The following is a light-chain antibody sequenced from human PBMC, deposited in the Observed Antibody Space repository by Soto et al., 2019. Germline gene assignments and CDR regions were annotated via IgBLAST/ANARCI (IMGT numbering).Light chain of an antibody. CDR2: DAS. V-gene: IGKV3-11*01. J-gene: IGKJ4*01. CDR3: QQRTNWPLLT. CDR1: QSVSSS. Sequence: ENVLTQSPATLSLSPGERATLSCRASQSVSSSLAWYQQKPGQAPRLLIYDASNRATGIPARFSGSGSGTDFTLTIDSLESEHFAVYYCQQRTNWPLLTFGAGTRVVIK.